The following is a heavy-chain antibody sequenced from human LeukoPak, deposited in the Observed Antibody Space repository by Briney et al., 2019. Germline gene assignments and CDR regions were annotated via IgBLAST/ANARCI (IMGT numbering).Heavy chain of an antibody. J-gene: IGHJ4*02. D-gene: IGHD3-9*01. CDR1: GFIFRINA. V-gene: IGHV3-23*01. CDR2: ITGIGGTS. CDR3: AKWGDYDGLYGYYDSDC. Sequence: GGSLRLSCAVSGFIFRINAMSWVRQAPGKGLGWVSAITGIGGTSWYAGSVKGHFTISRANSKTTLYLQMNSLGADDTAVYYCAKWGDYDGLYGYYDSDCWGQGTLVTASS.